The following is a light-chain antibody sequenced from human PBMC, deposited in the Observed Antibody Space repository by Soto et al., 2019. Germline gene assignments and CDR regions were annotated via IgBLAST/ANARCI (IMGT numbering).Light chain of an antibody. J-gene: IGKJ1*01. V-gene: IGKV3-11*01. CDR1: QSRINY. CDR2: DAS. CDR3: QQRLNWPPG. Sequence: EIFLTQSPDSLSLSPGERGTLXCRASQSRINYLVWYQQRPGQAPRPLIYDASNRAPGGPPRFSGSRSATDFTPTISDLEPADFGLYYGQQRLNWPPGFGQGTKVDIK.